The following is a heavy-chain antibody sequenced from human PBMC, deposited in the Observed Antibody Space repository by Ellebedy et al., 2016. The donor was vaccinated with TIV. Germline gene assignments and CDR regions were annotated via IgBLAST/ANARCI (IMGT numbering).Heavy chain of an antibody. CDR3: ARGWFGSGMGV. CDR2: TYYQSKWFN. CDR1: GDSVSTNSVA. Sequence: SQTLSLTCAISGDSVSTNSVAWNWIRQSPSRGLEWLGRTYYQSKWFNDYAVSVKSRITINPDTSKNQFSLQLNSVTPEDTAVYYCARGWFGSGMGVWGQGTTVTVSS. D-gene: IGHD3-10*01. V-gene: IGHV6-1*01. J-gene: IGHJ6*02.